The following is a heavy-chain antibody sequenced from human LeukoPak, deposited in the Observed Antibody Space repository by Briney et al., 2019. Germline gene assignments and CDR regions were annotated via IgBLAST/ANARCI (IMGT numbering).Heavy chain of an antibody. CDR2: IYYSGST. CDR3: ARVAPVKDAFDI. CDR1: GGSISSGDYY. Sequence: PSETLSLTCTVSGGSISSGDYYWSWIRQPPGKGLEWIGYIYYSGSTYYNPSLKSRVTISVDTSKNQFSLKLSSVTAADTTVYYCARVAPVKDAFDIWGQGTVVTVSS. V-gene: IGHV4-30-4*08. J-gene: IGHJ3*02.